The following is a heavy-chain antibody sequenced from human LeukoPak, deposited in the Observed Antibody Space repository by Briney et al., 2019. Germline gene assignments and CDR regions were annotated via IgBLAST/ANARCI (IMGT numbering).Heavy chain of an antibody. Sequence: SETLSLTCTVSGYSISSGYYWGWIRQPPGKGLEWIGRIYTSGTTNYNPSLKSRVTMSVDTSKNQFSLRLSSVTAADTALYYCARDLVGYCSTISCYGAAFDMWGQGTMVTVSS. V-gene: IGHV4-38-2*02. CDR2: IYTSGTT. CDR1: GYSISSGYY. D-gene: IGHD2-2*03. CDR3: ARDLVGYCSTISCYGAAFDM. J-gene: IGHJ3*02.